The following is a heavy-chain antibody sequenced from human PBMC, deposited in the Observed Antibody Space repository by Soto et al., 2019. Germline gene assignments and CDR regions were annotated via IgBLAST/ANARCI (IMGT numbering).Heavy chain of an antibody. V-gene: IGHV3-23*01. CDR1: GFTFSSYA. D-gene: IGHD2-15*01. CDR2: ISGSGGST. CDR3: AKGAFNRAQGYGSGGSCYSGYYYYMDV. Sequence: EVQLLESGGGLVQPGGSLRLSCAASGFTFSSYAMSWVRQAPGKGLEWVSAISGSGGSTYYADSVKGRFTISRDNSKNTLYLQMNSLRAEDTAVYYCAKGAFNRAQGYGSGGSCYSGYYYYMDVWGKGTTVTVSS. J-gene: IGHJ6*03.